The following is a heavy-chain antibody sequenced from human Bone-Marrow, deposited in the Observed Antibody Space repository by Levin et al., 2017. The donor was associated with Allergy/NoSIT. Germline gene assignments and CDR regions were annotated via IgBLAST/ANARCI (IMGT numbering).Heavy chain of an antibody. D-gene: IGHD3-22*01. CDR2: IFPGDSDT. CDR1: GYSFTSQW. Sequence: GESLKISCKASGYSFTSQWIGWVRRTPAKGLEWMGLIFPGDSDTIYSPSFQGQVTMSVDKSISTTFLQWSRLGASDTAMYYCGRLGSCINMTCNALDVWGQGTVVIVSS. V-gene: IGHV5-51*01. CDR3: GRLGSCINMTCNALDV. J-gene: IGHJ3*01.